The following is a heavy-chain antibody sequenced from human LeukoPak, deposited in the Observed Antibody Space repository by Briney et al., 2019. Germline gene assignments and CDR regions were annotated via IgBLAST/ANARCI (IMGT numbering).Heavy chain of an antibody. CDR2: IYHSGST. J-gene: IGHJ4*02. CDR1: GGSISSSNW. Sequence: PSETLSLTCAVSGGSISSSNWWSWARQPPGKGLEWIGEIYHSGSTNYNPSLKSRVTISVDTSKNQFSLKLSSVTAADTAVYYCARGAGLDYWGQGTLVTVSS. CDR3: ARGAGLDY. V-gene: IGHV4-4*02.